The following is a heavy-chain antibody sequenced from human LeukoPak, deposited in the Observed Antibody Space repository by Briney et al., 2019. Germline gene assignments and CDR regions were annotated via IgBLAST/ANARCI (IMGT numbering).Heavy chain of an antibody. CDR3: ARDQPYFDS. Sequence: SETLSLTCAVSGYSISSGYYWGWIRPPPGKGLEWVGSVYPTGNTYYNPSLKSRVTISVDTSKNQCSLKLSSLTAADTALYYCARDQPYFDSWGQGALVTVSS. V-gene: IGHV4-38-2*02. CDR1: GYSISSGYY. J-gene: IGHJ4*02. CDR2: VYPTGNT.